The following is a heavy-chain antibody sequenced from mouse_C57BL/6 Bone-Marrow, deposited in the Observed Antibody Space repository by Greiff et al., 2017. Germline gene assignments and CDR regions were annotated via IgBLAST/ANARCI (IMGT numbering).Heavy chain of an antibody. V-gene: IGHV1-15*01. CDR1: GYTFTDYE. Sequence: QVQLQQSGAELVRPGASVTLSSKASGYTFTDYEMHWVKQTPVHGLEWIGAIDPETGGTAYNQKFKGKAILTADKSSSTAYMELRSLTSEDSAVYYCTRSGYYGSSYGWGQGTLVTVSA. CDR3: TRSGYYGSSYG. J-gene: IGHJ3*01. D-gene: IGHD1-1*01. CDR2: IDPETGGT.